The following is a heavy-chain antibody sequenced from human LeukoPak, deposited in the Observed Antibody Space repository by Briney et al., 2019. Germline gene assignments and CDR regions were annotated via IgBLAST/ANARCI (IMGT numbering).Heavy chain of an antibody. J-gene: IGHJ4*02. Sequence: TASETLSLTCTVSGGSISSSSYYWGWIRQPPGKGLEWIVSIYYSGSTYYNPSLKSRVTISVDTSKNQFSLKLSSVTAADTAVYYCARISRDGYNSGGNLDYWGQGTLVTVSS. CDR3: ARISRDGYNSGGNLDY. CDR2: IYYSGST. CDR1: GGSISSSSYY. D-gene: IGHD5-24*01. V-gene: IGHV4-39*07.